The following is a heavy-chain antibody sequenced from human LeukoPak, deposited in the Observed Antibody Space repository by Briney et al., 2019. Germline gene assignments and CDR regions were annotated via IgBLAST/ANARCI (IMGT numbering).Heavy chain of an antibody. CDR1: GFTFSTSA. Sequence: GGSLRLSCAASGFTFSTSAMNWVRQAPGKGLEWVGRIRNKANSHTTEYAASVKGRFTISRDDSQNSLYLQMNSLKIEDTAVYYCARTVVLPGHYDIDSWGQGTLVTVSS. D-gene: IGHD2-15*01. J-gene: IGHJ4*02. V-gene: IGHV3-72*01. CDR3: ARTVVLPGHYDIDS. CDR2: IRNKANSHTT.